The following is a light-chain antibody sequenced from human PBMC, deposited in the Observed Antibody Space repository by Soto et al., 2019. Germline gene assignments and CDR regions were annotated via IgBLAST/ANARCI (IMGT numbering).Light chain of an antibody. J-gene: IGLJ1*01. CDR1: GSNIANNY. CDR2: DDY. V-gene: IGLV1-51*01. CDR3: GTWDRSLRTYV. Sequence: QSVLTQPPSVSAAPGQKVTISCSGSGSNIANNYVSWYQHLPGTAPKLVIYDDYKRPSGIPDRFSGSKSGTSATLGITGLQTGDEAHYYCGTWDRSLRTYVFGTGTKLTV.